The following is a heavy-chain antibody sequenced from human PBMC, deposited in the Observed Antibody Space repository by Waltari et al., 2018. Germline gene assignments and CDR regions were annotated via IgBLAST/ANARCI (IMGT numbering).Heavy chain of an antibody. D-gene: IGHD1-26*01. V-gene: IGHV3-23*01. CDR2: ISGSGGST. CDR3: AKWDDLRDHYFDY. J-gene: IGHJ4*02. CDR1: GFTFSSYA. Sequence: EVQLLESGGGLVQPGGSLRLSCAASGFTFSSYAMSWVRQAPGKGLEWVSAISGSGGSTYYAESVKGRFTISRDNSKNTLYLQMNSLRAEDTAVYYCAKWDDLRDHYFDYWGQGTLVIVSS.